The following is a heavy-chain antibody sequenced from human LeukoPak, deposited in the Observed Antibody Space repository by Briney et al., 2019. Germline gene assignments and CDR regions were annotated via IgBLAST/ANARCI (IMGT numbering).Heavy chain of an antibody. D-gene: IGHD4-23*01. V-gene: IGHV4-34*01. Sequence: PSETLSLTCAVSGGSFIGSHWNWIRQPPGKGLEWIGEINHSGNTNYNPSLKSRVTISVDTSKNQFSLKSRSVTAADTAVYYCARDPTTVVTLPYYFDDWGQGTLVTVSS. CDR3: ARDPTTVVTLPYYFDD. J-gene: IGHJ4*02. CDR2: INHSGNT. CDR1: GGSFIGSH.